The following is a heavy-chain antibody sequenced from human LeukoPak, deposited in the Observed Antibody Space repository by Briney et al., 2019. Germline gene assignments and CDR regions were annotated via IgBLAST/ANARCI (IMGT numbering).Heavy chain of an antibody. D-gene: IGHD3-22*01. Sequence: ASVKVSCKASGDTFAIYGISWVRQAPGQGLEWMGWINVYNGNTNYAQKLQGRVTMTTDTSTSTAYMELRSLRSDDTAVYYCARGTRISMIADYWGQGALVTVSS. CDR3: ARGTRISMIADY. CDR2: INVYNGNT. J-gene: IGHJ4*02. V-gene: IGHV1-18*01. CDR1: GDTFAIYG.